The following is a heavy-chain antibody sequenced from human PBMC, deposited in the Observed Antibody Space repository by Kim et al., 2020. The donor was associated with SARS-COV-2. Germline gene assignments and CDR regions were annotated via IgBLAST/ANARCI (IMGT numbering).Heavy chain of an antibody. Sequence: SETLSLTCTVSGGSISSSSYYWGWIRQPPGKGLEWIGSIYYSGSTYYNPSLKSRVTISVDTSKNQFSLKLSSVTAADTAVYYCARADIVVVVAVFDYWGQGTLVTVPS. CDR1: GGSISSSSYY. CDR2: IYYSGST. D-gene: IGHD2-15*01. J-gene: IGHJ4*02. V-gene: IGHV4-39*01. CDR3: ARADIVVVVAVFDY.